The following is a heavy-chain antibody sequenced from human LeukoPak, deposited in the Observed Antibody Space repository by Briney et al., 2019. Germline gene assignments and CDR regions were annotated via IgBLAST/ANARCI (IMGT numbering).Heavy chain of an antibody. Sequence: GASVKVSCKVSGYTLTELSMHWVQQAPGKGLEWMGGFDPEDGETIYAQKFQGRVTMTEDTSTDTAYMELSSLRSEDTAVYYCATVYGSIAAAGTRDYYGMDVWGKGTTVTVSS. J-gene: IGHJ6*04. CDR1: GYTLTELS. D-gene: IGHD6-13*01. CDR2: FDPEDGET. V-gene: IGHV1-24*01. CDR3: ATVYGSIAAAGTRDYYGMDV.